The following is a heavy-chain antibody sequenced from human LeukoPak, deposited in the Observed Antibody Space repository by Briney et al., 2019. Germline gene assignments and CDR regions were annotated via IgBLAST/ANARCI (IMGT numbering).Heavy chain of an antibody. V-gene: IGHV3-53*01. CDR3: AREGRADSGSYWGYYFDY. J-gene: IGHJ4*02. CDR1: GFSVSSNY. Sequence: GGSLRLSCAASGFSVSSNYMCWVRQAPRTGLGWVSVIYSGGSTYYADSAKGRFTISRDNSKNTLYLQMNGLRAEDTAVYYCAREGRADSGSYWGYYFDYWGQGTMVTVSS. D-gene: IGHD1-26*01. CDR2: IYSGGST.